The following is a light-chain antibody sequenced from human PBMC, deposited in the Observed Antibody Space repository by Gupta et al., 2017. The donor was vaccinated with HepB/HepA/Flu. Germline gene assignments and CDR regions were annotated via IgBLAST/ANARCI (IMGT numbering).Light chain of an antibody. CDR1: QGSSNW. CDR3: QQTNRVSIT. Sequence: DIQMPQSPSSVSAPVGDSVTITCRASQGSSNWLAWFQQKPGKAPNRLIYRASTLHTGGPSRCSGGRSGTEVMLTINILQPEDAATDYCQQTNRVSITFGQGTRLEI. J-gene: IGKJ5*01. V-gene: IGKV1-12*01. CDR2: RAS.